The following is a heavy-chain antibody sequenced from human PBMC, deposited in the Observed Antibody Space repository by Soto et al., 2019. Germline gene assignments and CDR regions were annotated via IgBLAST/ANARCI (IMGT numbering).Heavy chain of an antibody. CDR1: GGSISTGGYY. Sequence: SETLSLTCTVSGGSISTGGYYWSWIRQHPGKGLEWIGYIYYSGSTYYNPSLKSRVTISVDTSKNQFSLKLSSVTAADTAVYYCASDPVDGCAFLDSWGQGALVTVSS. J-gene: IGHJ4*02. CDR3: ASDPVDGCAFLDS. V-gene: IGHV4-31*03. CDR2: IYYSGST. D-gene: IGHD3-3*01.